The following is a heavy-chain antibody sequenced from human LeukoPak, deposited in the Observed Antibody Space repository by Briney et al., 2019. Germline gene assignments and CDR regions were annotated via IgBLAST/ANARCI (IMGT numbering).Heavy chain of an antibody. CDR3: ARGDYYFDY. J-gene: IGHJ4*02. D-gene: IGHD3/OR15-3a*01. V-gene: IGHV1-18*04. CDR1: GFTFIDYG. Sequence: ASVRVSCKASGFTFIDYGISWVRQAPGQGLEWMGWISAYNGNTNYAQNLQGRVTMTTDTSTSTAYMELRSLRSDDTAVYYCARGDYYFDYCGQGTLVTVSS. CDR2: ISAYNGNT.